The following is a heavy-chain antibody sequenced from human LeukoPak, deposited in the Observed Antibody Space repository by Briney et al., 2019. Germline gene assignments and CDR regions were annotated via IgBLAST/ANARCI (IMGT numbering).Heavy chain of an antibody. D-gene: IGHD5-24*01. CDR2: IKSKTDGGTT. Sequence: GGSLRLSCAASGFTFSNAWMSWVRQAPGKGLEWVGRIKSKTDGGTTDYAAPVKGRFTISRVDSKNTLYLQMNSLKTEDTAVYYCTTDKVIDGYNYDYWGQGTLVTVSS. V-gene: IGHV3-15*01. J-gene: IGHJ4*02. CDR3: TTDKVIDGYNYDY. CDR1: GFTFSNAW.